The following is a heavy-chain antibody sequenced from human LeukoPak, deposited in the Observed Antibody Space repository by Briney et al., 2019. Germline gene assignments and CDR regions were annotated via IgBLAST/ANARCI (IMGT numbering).Heavy chain of an antibody. CDR2: TRKKTNSYTT. CDR3: TRVVLVGTTYSYFDY. D-gene: IGHD1-26*01. Sequence: GGSLRLSCAASEFTVSSNYMSWVRQAPGKGLEWVGRTRKKTNSYTTEYAASVKGRFTISRDDSKNSLYLQMNSLKAEDTAVYYCTRVVLVGTTYSYFDYWGQGTLVTVSS. CDR1: EFTVSSNY. J-gene: IGHJ4*02. V-gene: IGHV3-72*01.